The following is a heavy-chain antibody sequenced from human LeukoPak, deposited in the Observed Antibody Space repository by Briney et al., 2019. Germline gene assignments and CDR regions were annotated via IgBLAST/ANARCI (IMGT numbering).Heavy chain of an antibody. D-gene: IGHD2-15*01. CDR3: GRDCSGGSCYSLVRYGMDV. Sequence: ASVKVSCKASGCTFTNYGISWVRQAPGQGLEWMGWISAHNGNTNYAQKLQGRVTMTTDTSTSTAYMELTSLRSDDTAVYYCGRDCSGGSCYSLVRYGMDVWGQGTTVTVSS. CDR1: GCTFTNYG. V-gene: IGHV1-18*01. J-gene: IGHJ6*02. CDR2: ISAHNGNT.